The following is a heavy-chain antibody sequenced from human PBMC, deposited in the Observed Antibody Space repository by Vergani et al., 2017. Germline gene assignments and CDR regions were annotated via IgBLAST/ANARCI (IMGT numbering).Heavy chain of an antibody. CDR1: EYSFGNYW. Sequence: EVELVQSGPEMRKPGESLKISCKGSEYSFGNYWIGWVRQMPGKGLEWMGIIYPADSDTRYSPSFQGQVTISADKSISTAFLQWDSLKASDTALYYWARHTTYTDPWGQGTLVTVSS. V-gene: IGHV5-51*01. D-gene: IGHD1-1*01. CDR3: ARHTTYTDP. CDR2: IYPADSDT. J-gene: IGHJ5*02.